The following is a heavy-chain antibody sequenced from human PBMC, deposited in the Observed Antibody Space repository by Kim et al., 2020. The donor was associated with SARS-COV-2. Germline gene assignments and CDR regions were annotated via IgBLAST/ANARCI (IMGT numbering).Heavy chain of an antibody. D-gene: IGHD2-8*01. CDR2: INHSGST. CDR1: GGSFSGYY. Sequence: SETLSLTCAVYGGSFSGYYWSWIRQPPGKGLEWIGEINHSGSTNYNPSLKSRVTISVDTSKNQFSLKLSSVTAADTAVYYCARATYCTNGVCYRASPTPYYYGMDVWGQGTTVTVSS. J-gene: IGHJ6*02. V-gene: IGHV4-34*01. CDR3: ARATYCTNGVCYRASPTPYYYGMDV.